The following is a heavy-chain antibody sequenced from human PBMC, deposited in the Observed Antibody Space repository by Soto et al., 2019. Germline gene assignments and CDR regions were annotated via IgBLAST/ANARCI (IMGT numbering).Heavy chain of an antibody. CDR2: ISYDGINK. J-gene: IGHJ4*02. D-gene: IGHD2-2*02. CDR1: GFTFSSYG. Sequence: GGSLRLSCAASGFTFSSYGIHWVRQAPGPGLERVAVISYDGINKYYADSAKGRFTISRDNSKNKMYPQMNGLRAADGAMYYCTAIAAHQAPIDYWGQGTLVTVSS. V-gene: IGHV3-30*03. CDR3: TAIAAHQAPIDY.